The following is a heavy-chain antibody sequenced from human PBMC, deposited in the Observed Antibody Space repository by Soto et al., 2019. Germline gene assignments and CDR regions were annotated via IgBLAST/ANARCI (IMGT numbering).Heavy chain of an antibody. CDR2: VYYSGST. V-gene: IGHV4-39*01. D-gene: IGHD3-16*01. Sequence: PSETLSLTCTVSGGSTNSRSDYWGWIRQPPGKGLEWIGSVYYSGSTYDNPSLQSRVTISVNTSRNQSSLKLISVTAADTAVYFCARQPRGPGYGERGLYFDYWGQGTLVTVSS. J-gene: IGHJ4*02. CDR1: GGSTNSRSDY. CDR3: ARQPRGPGYGERGLYFDY.